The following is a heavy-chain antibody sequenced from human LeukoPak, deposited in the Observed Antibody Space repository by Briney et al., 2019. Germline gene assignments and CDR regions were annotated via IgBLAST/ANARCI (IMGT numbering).Heavy chain of an antibody. CDR2: IIPIFGTA. J-gene: IGHJ4*02. Sequence: SVKVSCKASGGTFSSYAISWVRQAPGQGLEWMGRIIPIFGTANYAQKFQGRVTITTDKSTSTAYMELSSLRSEDTAVYYCARDPDPYDSSGYWGQGTLVTVSS. V-gene: IGHV1-69*05. CDR1: GGTFSSYA. D-gene: IGHD3-22*01. CDR3: ARDPDPYDSSGY.